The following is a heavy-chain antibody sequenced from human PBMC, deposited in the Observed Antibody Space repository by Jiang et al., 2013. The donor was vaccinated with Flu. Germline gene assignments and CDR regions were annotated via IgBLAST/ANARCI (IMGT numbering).Heavy chain of an antibody. CDR1: GYTFTSYG. CDR2: ISAYNGNT. D-gene: IGHD3-22*01. V-gene: IGHV1-18*01. Sequence: GAEVKKPGASVKVSCKASGYTFTSYGISWVRQAPGQGLEWMGWISAYNGNTNYAQKLQGRVTMTKDASTNTAYLELKSLRSDDTAMYYCARTWYYYDSSGYSTLGYWGQGTLVTVSS. CDR3: ARTWYYYDSSGYSTLGY. J-gene: IGHJ4*02.